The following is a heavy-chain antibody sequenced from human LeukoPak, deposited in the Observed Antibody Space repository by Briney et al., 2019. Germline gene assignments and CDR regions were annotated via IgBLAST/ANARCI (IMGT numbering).Heavy chain of an antibody. Sequence: GGSLRLSCAASGFTFSNAWMSWVRQAPGKGLEWVGRIKSKTDGGTTDYAAPVKGRFTISRDDSKNTLYLQINSLKTEDTAVYYCTTSSGYSYADAFDIWGQGTMVTVSS. CDR1: GFTFSNAW. CDR3: TTSSGYSYADAFDI. J-gene: IGHJ3*02. CDR2: IKSKTDGGTT. D-gene: IGHD5-18*01. V-gene: IGHV3-15*01.